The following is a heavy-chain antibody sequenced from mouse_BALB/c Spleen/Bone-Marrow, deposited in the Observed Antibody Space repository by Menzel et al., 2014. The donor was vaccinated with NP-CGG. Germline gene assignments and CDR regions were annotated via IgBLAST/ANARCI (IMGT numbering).Heavy chain of an antibody. CDR3: ARTPYY. J-gene: IGHJ2*01. Sequence: EVQVVESGGDLVKPGGSLKLSCAASGFIFSSFGMSWVRQTPDKRLEWVATITSGSSSTYYPDSLKRRFTISRDDAKNTLYLQMSILKSEDTAMYYCARTPYYWGQGTTLTVSS. CDR1: GFIFSSFG. V-gene: IGHV5-6*01. CDR2: ITSGSSST.